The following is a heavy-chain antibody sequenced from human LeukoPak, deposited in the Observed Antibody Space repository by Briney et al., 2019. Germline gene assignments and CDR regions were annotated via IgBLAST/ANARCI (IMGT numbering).Heavy chain of an antibody. CDR3: ARVTQSFTSVWHSPDY. V-gene: IGHV7-4-1*02. Sequence: GASVKVSCKASGYTFTNYAMNWVRQAPGQGLEWMGWINTNTGNPTYAQGFTGRFVFSLDTSVSTAYLQISSLKAEDSAIYYCARVTQSFTSVWHSPDYWGQGTLVTVSS. D-gene: IGHD6-19*01. J-gene: IGHJ4*02. CDR1: GYTFTNYA. CDR2: INTNTGNP.